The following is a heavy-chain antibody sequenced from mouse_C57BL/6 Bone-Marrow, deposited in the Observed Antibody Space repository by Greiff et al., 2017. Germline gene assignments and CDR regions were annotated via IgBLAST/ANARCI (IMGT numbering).Heavy chain of an antibody. CDR3: ARDGVYDGYYPYAMDY. J-gene: IGHJ4*01. Sequence: QVHVKQSGPELVKPGASVKISCKASGYAFSSSWMNWVKQRPGKGLEWIGRIYPGDGDTNYNGKFKGKATLTADKSSSTAYMQLSSLTSEDSAVYFCARDGVYDGYYPYAMDYWGQGTSVTVSS. D-gene: IGHD2-3*01. CDR1: GYAFSSSW. CDR2: IYPGDGDT. V-gene: IGHV1-82*01.